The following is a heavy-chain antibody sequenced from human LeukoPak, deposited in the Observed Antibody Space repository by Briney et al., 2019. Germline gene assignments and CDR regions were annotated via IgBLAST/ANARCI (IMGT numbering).Heavy chain of an antibody. CDR2: IKEDGSEI. J-gene: IGHJ4*02. Sequence: PGGYLRLSCAASGFTFSSHCMSWVRQAPGKGLEWVAIIKEDGSEIYYVDSVKGRFTISRDNAKNSLYLQMNSLRAEDTALYYCTRRGYCYWGQGTLVTVSS. D-gene: IGHD5-18*01. CDR3: TRRGYCY. CDR1: GFTFSSHC. V-gene: IGHV3-7*01.